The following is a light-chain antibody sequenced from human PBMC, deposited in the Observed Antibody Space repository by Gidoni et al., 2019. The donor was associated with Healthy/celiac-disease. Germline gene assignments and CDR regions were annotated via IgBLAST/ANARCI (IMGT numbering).Light chain of an antibody. CDR1: SSDVGGYNY. CDR2: EVS. CDR3: SSYAGSNNWV. Sequence: QSALTQPPSASGSPGQSVTISCTGTSSDVGGYNYVSWYQQHPGKAPKLMIYEVSKRPSRVPDRFSGSKSGNTASLTVSGLQAEDEADYYCSSYAGSNNWVFDGGTKLTVL. J-gene: IGLJ3*02. V-gene: IGLV2-8*01.